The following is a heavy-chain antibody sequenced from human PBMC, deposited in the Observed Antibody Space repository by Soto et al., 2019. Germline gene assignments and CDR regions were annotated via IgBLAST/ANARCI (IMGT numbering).Heavy chain of an antibody. CDR2: IYYDGSGS. J-gene: IGHJ4*02. D-gene: IGHD2-15*01. CDR1: GFTFRTYG. V-gene: IGHV3-33*01. Sequence: QVQLVESGGGVVQPGGSLRLSCEASGFTFRTYGFHWVRQAPGKGLEWVAVIYYDGSGSDYEAAVRGRFIFSRDISTNTLYLQMNSLRAEDTAVYYCVRDDCSGGTCYGGYWGQGTLVTVSS. CDR3: VRDDCSGGTCYGGY.